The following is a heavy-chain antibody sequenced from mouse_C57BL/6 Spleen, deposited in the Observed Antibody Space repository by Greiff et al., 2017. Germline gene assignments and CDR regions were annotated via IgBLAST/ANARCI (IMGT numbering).Heavy chain of an antibody. V-gene: IGHV2-5*01. Sequence: VQLQQSGPGLVQPSQSLSITCTVSGFSLTSYGVHWVRQSPGKGLAWLGVIWRGGSTDYNAAFMSRLSITKDNSKSQVFFKMNSLQADDTAIYXCAILFITTVVATDYWGQGTTLTVSS. J-gene: IGHJ2*01. CDR2: IWRGGST. CDR1: GFSLTSYG. CDR3: AILFITTVVATDY. D-gene: IGHD1-1*01.